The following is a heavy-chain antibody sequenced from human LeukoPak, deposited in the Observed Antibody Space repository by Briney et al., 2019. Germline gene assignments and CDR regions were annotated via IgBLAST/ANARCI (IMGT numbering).Heavy chain of an antibody. CDR1: GYTFTSYG. J-gene: IGHJ5*02. CDR3: AREAGRAYSYYDFWSGYSNWFDP. Sequence: ASVKVSCKASGYTFTSYGISWVRQAPGQGLEWMGWISAYNGNTNYAQKLQGRVTMTTDTSTSTAYMELRSLRSDDTAVYYCAREAGRAYSYYDFWSGYSNWFDPWGQGTLVTVSS. V-gene: IGHV1-18*01. CDR2: ISAYNGNT. D-gene: IGHD3-3*01.